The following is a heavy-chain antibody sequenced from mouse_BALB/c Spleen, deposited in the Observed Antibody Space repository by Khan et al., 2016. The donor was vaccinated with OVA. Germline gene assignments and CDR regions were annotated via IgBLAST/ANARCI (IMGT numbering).Heavy chain of an antibody. CDR2: INPSNGVT. V-gene: IGHV1S81*02. CDR1: GYTFTSFY. D-gene: IGHD1-1*01. J-gene: IGHJ3*01. CDR3: RRGGYGSPFAY. Sequence: VELVESGAELVKPGASVKLSCKASGYTFTSFYIYWVKQRPGQGLEGVGEINPSNGVTNFNEKFKSKATLTVDKSSSTAYMQLSSLMSEDDAVYYCRRGGYGSPFAYWGQGTLVTVS.